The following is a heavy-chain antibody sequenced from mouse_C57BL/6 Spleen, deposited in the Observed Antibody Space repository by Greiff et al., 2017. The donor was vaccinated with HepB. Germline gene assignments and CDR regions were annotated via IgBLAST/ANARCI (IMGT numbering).Heavy chain of an antibody. CDR2: ISYDGSN. Sequence: EVKLVESGPGLVKPSQSLSLTCSVTGYSITSGYYWNWIRQFPGNKLEWMGYISYDGSNNYNPSLKNRISITRDTSKNQFFLKLNSVTTEDTATYYCARGAFYYGYDEAMDYWGRGTSVTVSS. J-gene: IGHJ4*01. CDR3: ARGAFYYGYDEAMDY. CDR1: GYSITSGYY. D-gene: IGHD2-2*01. V-gene: IGHV3-6*01.